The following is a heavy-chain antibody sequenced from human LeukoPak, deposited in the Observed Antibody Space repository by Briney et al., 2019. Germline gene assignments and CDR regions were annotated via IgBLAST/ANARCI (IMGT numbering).Heavy chain of an antibody. V-gene: IGHV1-69*13. CDR1: GGTFSSYA. J-gene: IGHJ6*03. CDR2: IIPILDTS. CDR3: ARSYGSGNYYNYFYYYMDV. Sequence: SVKVSCKASGGTFSSYAISWVRQAPGQGLEWMGGIIPILDTSNYAQKFQGRVTITADESTSTAYMELSSLRFEDTAVYFCARSYGSGNYYNYFYYYMDVWGKGTTVTVSS. D-gene: IGHD3-10*01.